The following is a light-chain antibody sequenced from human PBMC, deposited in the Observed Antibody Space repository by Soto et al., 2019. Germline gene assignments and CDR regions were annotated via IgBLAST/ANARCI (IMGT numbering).Light chain of an antibody. J-gene: IGKJ4*01. CDR2: GAY. V-gene: IGKV3-20*01. CDR1: QSVSSSY. Sequence: EIVLTQSPGTLSLSQGERATLSCRASQSVSSSYLAWYQQKPGQAHRLLIYGAYSRATGIPDRFSGSGSGTDFTLTISRLEPEDFTVYYCQQYGSSPTFGGGTKVEIK. CDR3: QQYGSSPT.